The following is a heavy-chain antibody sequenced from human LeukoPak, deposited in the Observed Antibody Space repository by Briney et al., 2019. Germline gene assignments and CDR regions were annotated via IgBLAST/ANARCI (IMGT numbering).Heavy chain of an antibody. CDR2: IYSGGSK. CDR3: ARRELLGTTHDF. D-gene: IGHD1-26*01. CDR1: GFTVTINY. J-gene: IGHJ4*02. V-gene: IGHV3-53*03. Sequence: GGSLSLSCAASGFTVTINYISCARHPPGKWLECVSVIYSGGSKYYADSVNGRFTISRDNANNSLYLQMNSLRAEDTAVYYCARRELLGTTHDFWGQGTLVTVSS.